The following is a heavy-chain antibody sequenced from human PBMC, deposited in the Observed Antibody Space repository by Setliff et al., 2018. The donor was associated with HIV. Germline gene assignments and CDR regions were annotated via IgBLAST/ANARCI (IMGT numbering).Heavy chain of an antibody. Sequence: SETLSLTCNVSSGSVNNYWWTWIRQPPGKGLEWIGYIYYSGSTYYNPSLKSRVTISVDTSKNQFSLMLSSVTAADTAVYYCARQNSGYAPGPFDYWGQGILVTVSS. J-gene: IGHJ4*02. CDR3: ARQNSGYAPGPFDY. D-gene: IGHD5-12*01. CDR2: IYYSGST. CDR1: SGSVNNYW. V-gene: IGHV4-59*02.